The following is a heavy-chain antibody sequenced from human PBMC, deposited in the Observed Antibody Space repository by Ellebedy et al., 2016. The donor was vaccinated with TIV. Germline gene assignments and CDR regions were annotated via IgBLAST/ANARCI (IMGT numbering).Heavy chain of an antibody. Sequence: GGSLRLSXAASGFTFSTYAMSWVRQAPGKGLEWVSGISGSGATTYYADSVKGRFTISRDNSKNTLYLQMNILRAEDTAVYYCARQFRSKRITMVRGQLDVWGQGTTVIVSS. CDR2: ISGSGATT. J-gene: IGHJ6*02. CDR3: ARQFRSKRITMVRGQLDV. CDR1: GFTFSTYA. V-gene: IGHV3-23*01. D-gene: IGHD3-10*01.